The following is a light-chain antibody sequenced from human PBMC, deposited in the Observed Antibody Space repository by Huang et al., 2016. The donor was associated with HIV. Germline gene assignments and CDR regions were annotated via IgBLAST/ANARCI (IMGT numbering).Light chain of an antibody. V-gene: IGKV3-15*01. Sequence: EIVMTQSPATLSVSPGERATLSCRASQSDSSNLAWYRQKPGQAPRLLIYGASTRATGIPARFSALGSGTEFTLTISSLQSEDFAVYYCQQYNNWPPMYTFGQGTNLEIK. CDR1: QSDSSN. J-gene: IGKJ2*01. CDR3: QQYNNWPPMYT. CDR2: GAS.